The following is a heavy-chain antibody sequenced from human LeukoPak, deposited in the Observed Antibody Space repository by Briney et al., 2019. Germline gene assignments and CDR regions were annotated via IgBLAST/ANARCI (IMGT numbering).Heavy chain of an antibody. Sequence: PSETLSLICTVSGGSISSSSYYWGWIRQPPGKGLEWIGSIYYSGSTYYNPSLKSRVTISVDTSKNQFSLKLSSVTAADTAVYYCARARDRLAAAAGDYFDYWGQGTLVTVSS. D-gene: IGHD6-13*01. J-gene: IGHJ4*02. CDR3: ARARDRLAAAAGDYFDY. CDR2: IYYSGST. V-gene: IGHV4-39*07. CDR1: GGSISSSSYY.